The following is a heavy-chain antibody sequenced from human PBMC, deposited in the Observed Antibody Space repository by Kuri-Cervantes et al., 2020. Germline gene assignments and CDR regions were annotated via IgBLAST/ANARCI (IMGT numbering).Heavy chain of an antibody. CDR2: IWYDGSNK. J-gene: IGHJ5*02. CDR3: AKDSLEYDILTGFGIWFDP. D-gene: IGHD3-9*01. Sequence: GESLKISCAASGFTFSSYGMHWVRQTPGKGLEWVAVIWYDGSNKYYADAVKGRLTISRDNSKNTLYLQMNSLRAEDTAVYYCAKDSLEYDILTGFGIWFDPWGQGTLVTVSS. CDR1: GFTFSSYG. V-gene: IGHV3-33*06.